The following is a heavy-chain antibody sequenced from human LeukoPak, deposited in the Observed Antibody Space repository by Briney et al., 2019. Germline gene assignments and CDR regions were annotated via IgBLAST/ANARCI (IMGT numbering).Heavy chain of an antibody. Sequence: GGPLGLSWAAPEFTFVAYGMNGSGQPPGKGRVWVSRINSDGSSTSYADSVKGRFTISRDNAKNTLYLQMNSLRAEDTAVYYCARGYGDYVDYWGQGTLVTVSS. V-gene: IGHV3-74*01. CDR3: ARGYGDYVDY. CDR1: EFTFVAYG. CDR2: INSDGSST. D-gene: IGHD4-17*01. J-gene: IGHJ4*02.